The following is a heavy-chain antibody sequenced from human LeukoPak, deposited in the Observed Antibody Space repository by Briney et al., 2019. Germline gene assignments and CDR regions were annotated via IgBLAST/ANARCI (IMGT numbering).Heavy chain of an antibody. CDR1: GFTFSSYE. J-gene: IGHJ4*02. Sequence: GGSLRLSCAASGFTFSSYEMNWVRQAPGKGLEWVSYISSSGSTIYYADSVQGRFAISRDNAQNSLYLQMSSLRAEDTAVYYCARNVYNFDYWGQGTLVTVSS. D-gene: IGHD3-10*02. CDR3: ARNVYNFDY. V-gene: IGHV3-48*03. CDR2: ISSSGSTI.